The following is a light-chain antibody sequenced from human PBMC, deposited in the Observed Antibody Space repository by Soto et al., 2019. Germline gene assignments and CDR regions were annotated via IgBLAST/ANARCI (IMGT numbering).Light chain of an antibody. J-gene: IGKJ1*01. CDR1: QSISNW. V-gene: IGKV1-5*03. CDR2: RAS. CDR3: QQYDTYWT. Sequence: DLQMTQSPSTLSASVGDRVTITCRASQSISNWLAWYQQKAGKAPKLLIYRASSLQSGVPSRFTGSGSGTEFTLTISSLQPDDFATYYCQQYDTYWTFGQGTKVVIK.